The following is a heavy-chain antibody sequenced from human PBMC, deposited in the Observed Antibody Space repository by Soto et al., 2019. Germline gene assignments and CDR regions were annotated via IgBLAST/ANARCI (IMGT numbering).Heavy chain of an antibody. Sequence: TSETLSLTCTVSGGSIRSSSYYWGWVRPPPGKGVEWIGSIYYSGSTYYNPSLKSRVTISVDTSKNQFSLKLSSVTAADTAVYYCASEETDGGNTYYYYYGMDVWGQGTTVTVSS. CDR1: GGSIRSSSYY. D-gene: IGHD2-15*01. CDR2: IYYSGST. V-gene: IGHV4-39*01. CDR3: ASEETDGGNTYYYYYGMDV. J-gene: IGHJ6*02.